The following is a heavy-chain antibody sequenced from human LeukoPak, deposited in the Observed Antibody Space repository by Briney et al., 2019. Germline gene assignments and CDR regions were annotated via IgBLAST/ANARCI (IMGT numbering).Heavy chain of an antibody. Sequence: ASVKVSCKASGYTFTGYYMHWVRQAPGQGLEWMGRINPNSGGTNYTQKFQGRVTMTRDTSISTAYMELSRLRSDDTAVYYCVSQFIAAAEWENWFDPWGQGTLVTVSS. CDR1: GYTFTGYY. CDR2: INPNSGGT. D-gene: IGHD6-13*01. V-gene: IGHV1-2*06. CDR3: VSQFIAAAEWENWFDP. J-gene: IGHJ5*02.